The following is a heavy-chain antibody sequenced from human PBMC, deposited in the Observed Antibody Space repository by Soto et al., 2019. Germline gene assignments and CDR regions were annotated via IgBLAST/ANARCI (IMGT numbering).Heavy chain of an antibody. CDR1: GFTISSYV. CDR2: ITGSSATI. Sequence: GGSLRLSCAASGFTISSYVMSWVRQAPGKGLEWVSYITGSSATIYYADSVKGRFTISRDNAKNSLYLQMNSLTAEDTAVYYCARGVGYSSSSDNWFDPWGQGTLVTVSS. CDR3: ARGVGYSSSSDNWFDP. V-gene: IGHV3-48*01. J-gene: IGHJ5*02. D-gene: IGHD6-13*01.